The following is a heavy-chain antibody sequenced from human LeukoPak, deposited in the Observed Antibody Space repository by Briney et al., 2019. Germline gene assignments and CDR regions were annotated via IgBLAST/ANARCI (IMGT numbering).Heavy chain of an antibody. CDR2: IYYSGST. CDR3: ARRMGYKMGELLYYFDY. CDR1: GGSISSYY. V-gene: IGHV4-59*08. J-gene: IGHJ4*02. Sequence: SETLSLTCTVSGGSISSYYWSWIRQPPGKGLEWIGYIYYSGSTNYNPSLKSRVTISVDTSKNQFSLKLSSVTAADTAVYYCARRMGYKMGELLYYFDYWGQGTLVTVSS. D-gene: IGHD1-26*01.